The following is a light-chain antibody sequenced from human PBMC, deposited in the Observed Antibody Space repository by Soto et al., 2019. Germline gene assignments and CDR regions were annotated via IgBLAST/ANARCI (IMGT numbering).Light chain of an antibody. Sequence: SQITQSPTSPSASVGNRVTITFLASQGISTYLNWYQQKPGKAPKLLIYAASSLQSGVPSRFSGSGSETDFTLTISSLQPEDFATYSCQQSYNTTWTFGQGTKVDIK. J-gene: IGKJ1*01. CDR2: AAS. V-gene: IGKV1-39*01. CDR3: QQSYNTTWT. CDR1: QGISTY.